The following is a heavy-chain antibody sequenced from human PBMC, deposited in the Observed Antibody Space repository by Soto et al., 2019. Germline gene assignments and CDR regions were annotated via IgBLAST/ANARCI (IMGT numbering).Heavy chain of an antibody. J-gene: IGHJ4*02. CDR1: GYTFTSYG. CDR2: ISAYNGNT. D-gene: IGHD1-26*01. Sequence: QVQLVQSGAEVKKPGASVKVSCKASGYTFTSYGISWVRQAPGQGLEWMGWISAYNGNTNYAQKLQGRVTMTTDTSTSTAYMELGSLRADDTAVYYCARDRHPSLSGSTDIDYWGQGTLVTVSS. V-gene: IGHV1-18*04. CDR3: ARDRHPSLSGSTDIDY.